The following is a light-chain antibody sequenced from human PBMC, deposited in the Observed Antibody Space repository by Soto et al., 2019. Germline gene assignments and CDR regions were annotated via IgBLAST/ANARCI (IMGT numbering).Light chain of an antibody. V-gene: IGKV1-5*01. J-gene: IGKJ3*01. CDR3: QQYNSYSEFT. Sequence: DIQMTQSPSTLSASVGDRVTITCRASQSISSWLAWYQQKPGKAPKLLIYDASSLESGVPSRFSGSGSGTEFTLTINSLQPDDSATYYCQQYNSYSEFTFGPGTKVDIK. CDR2: DAS. CDR1: QSISSW.